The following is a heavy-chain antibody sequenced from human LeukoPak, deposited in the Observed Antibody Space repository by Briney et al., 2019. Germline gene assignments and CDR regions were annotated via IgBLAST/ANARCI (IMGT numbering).Heavy chain of an antibody. J-gene: IGHJ4*02. Sequence: SETLSLTCTVSGGSISNYYWSWIRQPPGKGLEWIGYIHYSGSTNYNPSLKSRVTISVDTSKNQFPLKLSSVTAADTAVYYCARGGGLGIVPFDYWGQGSLVTVSS. CDR1: GGSISNYY. V-gene: IGHV4-59*01. CDR2: IHYSGST. CDR3: ARGGGLGIVPFDY. D-gene: IGHD7-27*01.